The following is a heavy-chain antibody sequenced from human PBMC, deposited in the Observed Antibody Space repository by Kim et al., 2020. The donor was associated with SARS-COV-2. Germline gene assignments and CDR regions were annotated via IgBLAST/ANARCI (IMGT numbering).Heavy chain of an antibody. Sequence: SSSSTIYYADSVKGRFTISRDNAKNSLYLQMNSLRDEDTAVYYCARDPVYWGQGTLVTVSS. CDR2: SSSSTI. J-gene: IGHJ4*02. CDR3: ARDPVY. V-gene: IGHV3-48*02.